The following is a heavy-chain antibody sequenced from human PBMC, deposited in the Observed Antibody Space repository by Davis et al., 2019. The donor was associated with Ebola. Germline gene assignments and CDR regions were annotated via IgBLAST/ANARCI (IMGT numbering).Heavy chain of an antibody. J-gene: IGHJ4*02. CDR1: GYTFTSYY. D-gene: IGHD2-2*01. CDR2: INPSGGST. Sequence: ASVKVSCKASGYTFTSYYMHWVRQAPGQGLEWMGIINPSGGSTSYAQKFQGRVTMTRDTSTSTVYMELSSLRSEDTAVYYCARDPGADIVVVPAAPDYWGQGTLVTVSS. CDR3: ARDPGADIVVVPAAPDY. V-gene: IGHV1-46*01.